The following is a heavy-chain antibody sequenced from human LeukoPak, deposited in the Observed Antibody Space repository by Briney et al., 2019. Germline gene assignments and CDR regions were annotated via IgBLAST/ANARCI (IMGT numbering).Heavy chain of an antibody. CDR1: GGTFSSYA. D-gene: IGHD3-16*01. V-gene: IGHV1-69*05. J-gene: IGHJ1*01. Sequence: ASVKVSCKASGGTFSSYAISWVRQAPGQGLEWMGGIIPIFGTANHAQKFQGRVTITTDESTSTAYMELSSLRSEDTAVYYCAGGVSEYFQHWGQGTLVTVSS. CDR3: AGGVSEYFQH. CDR2: IIPIFGTA.